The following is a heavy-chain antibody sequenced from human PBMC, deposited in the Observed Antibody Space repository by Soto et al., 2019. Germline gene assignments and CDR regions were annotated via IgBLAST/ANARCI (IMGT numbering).Heavy chain of an antibody. Sequence: ASVKVSCKASGYTFTGYYMHWVRQAPGQGLEWMGWINPNSGGTNYAQKFQGWVTMTRDTSISTAYMELSRLRSDDTAVYYCAREGPTNDCSSTSCYTGYFQHWGQGTLVTVSS. CDR3: AREGPTNDCSSTSCYTGYFQH. V-gene: IGHV1-2*04. CDR2: INPNSGGT. CDR1: GYTFTGYY. D-gene: IGHD2-2*02. J-gene: IGHJ1*01.